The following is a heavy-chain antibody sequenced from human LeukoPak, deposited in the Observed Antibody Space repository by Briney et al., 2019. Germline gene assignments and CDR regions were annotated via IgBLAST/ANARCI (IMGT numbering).Heavy chain of an antibody. D-gene: IGHD3-3*01. V-gene: IGHV4-4*07. CDR2: IYTSGST. CDR1: GGSISSYY. CDR3: ASTRSITIFGVVIRYYFDY. Sequence: SETLSLTCTVSGGSISSYYWSWIRQPAGRGLEWIGRIYTSGSTYYNPSLKSRVTISVDTSKNQFSLKLSSVTAADTAVYYCASTRSITIFGVVIRYYFDYWGQGTLVTVSS. J-gene: IGHJ4*02.